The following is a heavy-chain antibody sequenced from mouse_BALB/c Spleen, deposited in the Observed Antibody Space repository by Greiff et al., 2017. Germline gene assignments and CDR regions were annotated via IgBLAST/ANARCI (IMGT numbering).Heavy chain of an antibody. CDR1: GFTFSSYG. CDR3: ARVTGTRGYFDY. Sequence: EVQVVESGGDLVKPGGSLKLSCAASGFTFSSYGMSWVRQTPDKRLEWVATISSGGSYTYYPDSVKGRFTISRDNAKNTLYLQMSSLKSEDTAMYYCARVTGTRGYFDYWGQGTTLTVSS. V-gene: IGHV5-6*01. CDR2: ISSGGSYT. D-gene: IGHD4-1*01. J-gene: IGHJ2*01.